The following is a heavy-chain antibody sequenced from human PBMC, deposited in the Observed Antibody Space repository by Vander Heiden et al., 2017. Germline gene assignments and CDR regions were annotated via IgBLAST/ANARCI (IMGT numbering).Heavy chain of an antibody. CDR3: ARDLGPYYDMLTGYSQPPHAFDI. CDR2: INPNSGGT. V-gene: IGHV1-2*02. Sequence: QVQLVQSGAEVKKPGASVKVSCKASGYTFTGYYMHWVRQAPGQGLEWMGWINPNSGGTNYAQKFQGRVTMTRDTSISTAYMELSRLRSDDTAVYYCARDLGPYYDMLTGYSQPPHAFDIWGQGTMVTVSS. J-gene: IGHJ3*02. D-gene: IGHD3-9*01. CDR1: GYTFTGYY.